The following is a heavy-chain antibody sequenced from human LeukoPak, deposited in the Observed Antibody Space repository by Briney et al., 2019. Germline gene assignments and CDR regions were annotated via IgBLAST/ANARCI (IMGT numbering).Heavy chain of an antibody. J-gene: IGHJ4*02. CDR1: GYTFSIYW. V-gene: IGHV3-7*01. CDR3: ASTCSSGPYYFDY. D-gene: IGHD6-19*01. CDR2: IKQDGKEK. Sequence: GGSLRLSCAASGYTFSIYWRSGVREAPGGGRECVANIKQDGKEKYYVGSVKGGYTIARDNTTNSLYLQMISLRAEDTAVYYCASTCSSGPYYFDYWGQGTLVTVSS.